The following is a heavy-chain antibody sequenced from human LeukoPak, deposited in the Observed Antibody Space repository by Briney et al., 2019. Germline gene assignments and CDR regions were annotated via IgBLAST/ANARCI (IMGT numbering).Heavy chain of an antibody. D-gene: IGHD2-2*01. CDR3: ARGPRKDIVVVPAALHFDY. CDR2: IYYSGST. V-gene: IGHV4-59*01. Sequence: SETLSLTCTVSGVSISSYYWSWIRQPPGKGLEWIGYIYYSGSTNYNPSLKSRVTISVDTSKNQFSLKLSSVTAADTAVYYCARGPRKDIVVVPAALHFDYWGQGTLVTVSS. CDR1: GVSISSYY. J-gene: IGHJ4*02.